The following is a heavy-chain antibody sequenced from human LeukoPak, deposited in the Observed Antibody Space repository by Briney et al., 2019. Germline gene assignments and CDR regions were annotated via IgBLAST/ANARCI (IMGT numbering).Heavy chain of an antibody. CDR1: GFSFSKYW. Sequence: RAGGSLRLSCAASGFSFSKYWMHWVRQAPGKGLEWVAVIWYDGSNKYYADSVKGRFTISRDNSKNTLYLQMNSLRAEDTAVYYCARDGGLALVATQTPYGMDVWGQGTTVTVSS. J-gene: IGHJ6*02. D-gene: IGHD5-12*01. CDR2: IWYDGSNK. CDR3: ARDGGLALVATQTPYGMDV. V-gene: IGHV3-33*08.